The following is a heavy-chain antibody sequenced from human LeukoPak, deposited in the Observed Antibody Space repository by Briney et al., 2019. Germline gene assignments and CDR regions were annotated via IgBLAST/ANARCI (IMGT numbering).Heavy chain of an antibody. D-gene: IGHD6-19*01. J-gene: IGHJ4*02. CDR2: ISGSGTI. CDR3: ATSGWYLLPGVY. Sequence: PSESLSLTCTVSGGSINSYWSWIRQPAGKGLEWIGRISGSGTITYNPALQSRLSISIDTSKNQFSLKLSSVTAADTAVYYCATSGWYLLPGVYWGQGTLVTVSS. V-gene: IGHV4-4*07. CDR1: GGSINSY.